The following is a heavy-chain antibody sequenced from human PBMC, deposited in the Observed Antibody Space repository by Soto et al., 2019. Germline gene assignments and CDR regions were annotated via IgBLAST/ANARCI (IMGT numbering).Heavy chain of an antibody. CDR2: IYHSGST. V-gene: IGHV4-4*02. CDR3: ARRWGEGRVDY. D-gene: IGHD3-10*01. J-gene: IGHJ4*02. Sequence: QVQLQESGPGLVKPSGTLSLTCAVSGGSISSSNWWSWVRQPPGKGLQWIGEIYHSGSTNYIPSLKSRVTISGDKARNPLSLELSSVTAADTAVYYCARRWGEGRVDYWGQGTLVTVSS. CDR1: GGSISSSNW.